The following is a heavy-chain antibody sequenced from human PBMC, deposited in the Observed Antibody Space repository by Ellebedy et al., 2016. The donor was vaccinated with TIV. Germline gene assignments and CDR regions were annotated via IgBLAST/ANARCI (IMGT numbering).Heavy chain of an antibody. D-gene: IGHD6-13*01. CDR2: INHSGST. CDR1: GGSFSGHY. V-gene: IGHV4-34*09. Sequence: SQTLSHTCAVYGGSFSGHYWSWIRQPPGKGLEWIGEINHSGSTKNNPSLKSRVTISVDTSNNQFSLKLSSVTAADTAVYYCARDNGYLIAGYFDLWGRGTLVTVSS. CDR3: ARDNGYLIAGYFDL. J-gene: IGHJ2*01.